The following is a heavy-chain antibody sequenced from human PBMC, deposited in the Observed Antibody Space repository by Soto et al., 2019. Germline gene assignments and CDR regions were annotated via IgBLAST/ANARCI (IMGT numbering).Heavy chain of an antibody. CDR2: ISSSGSFM. Sequence: EVQLVESGGGLVKPGGSLRLSCAASGFTFSSDSMGWVRQAPGKGLEWVASISSSGSFMNYADSVKGRFTISRDNAKNSLYLQMGSLKDEDTAVYYCARDPPSGTTLDWFDSWGQGTLVTVSS. J-gene: IGHJ5*01. D-gene: IGHD1-7*01. CDR1: GFTFSSDS. CDR3: ARDPPSGTTLDWFDS. V-gene: IGHV3-21*01.